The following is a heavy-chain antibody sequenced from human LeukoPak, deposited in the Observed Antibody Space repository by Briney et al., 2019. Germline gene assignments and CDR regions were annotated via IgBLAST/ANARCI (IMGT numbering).Heavy chain of an antibody. Sequence: SVKVSCKASGGTFSSYTISWVRQAPGQGLEWMGGIIPIFDTANYAQKLQGRVTITADESTSTAYMELSSLRSEDTAIYYCARKGGYSYGYKDNWFDPWGQGTLVTVSS. V-gene: IGHV1-69*01. CDR3: ARKGGYSYGYKDNWFDP. J-gene: IGHJ5*02. CDR2: IIPIFDTA. D-gene: IGHD5-18*01. CDR1: GGTFSSYT.